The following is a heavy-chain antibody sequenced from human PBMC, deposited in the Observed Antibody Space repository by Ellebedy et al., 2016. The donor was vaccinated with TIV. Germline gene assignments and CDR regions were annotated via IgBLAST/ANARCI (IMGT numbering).Heavy chain of an antibody. CDR1: VESLNPYY. J-gene: IGHJ4*02. D-gene: IGHD3/OR15-3a*01. CDR3: ARLDLWTHDD. CDR2: ISHSGNA. V-gene: IGHV4-34*01. Sequence: SQTLSLTXVVSVESLNPYYWTWIRQAPGKGLEWIAEISHSGNANYNPSLESRVTISVETAKNQFFLNLRSVTAADTAVYYCARLDLWTHDDWGQGSLVIVSS.